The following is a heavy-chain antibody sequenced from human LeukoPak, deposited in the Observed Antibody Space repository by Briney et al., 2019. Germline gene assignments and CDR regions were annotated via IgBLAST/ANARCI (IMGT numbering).Heavy chain of an antibody. D-gene: IGHD3-10*01. Sequence: SETLSLTCTLSVGSICVYYWSWIPQPPRGGVEWIGYIYYSESTNYNPSLKSRVTISVDTSKNQFSLKLSSVTAADTAVYYCASGYYYGSGSYYHYWGQGTLVTVSS. V-gene: IGHV4-59*01. J-gene: IGHJ4*02. CDR3: ASGYYYGSGSYYHY. CDR2: IYYSEST. CDR1: VGSICVYY.